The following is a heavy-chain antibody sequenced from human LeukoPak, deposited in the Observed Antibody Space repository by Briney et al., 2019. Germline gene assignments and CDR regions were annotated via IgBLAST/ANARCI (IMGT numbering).Heavy chain of an antibody. CDR2: SIPIFGTA. J-gene: IGHJ4*02. CDR3: ARNGEDELPIDY. CDR1: GGTFSSYA. V-gene: IGHV1-69*05. Sequence: ASVKVFCKASGGTFSSYAISWVRQAPGQGLEWMGRSIPIFGTANYAQKFQGRVTITTDESTSTAYMELSSLRSEDTAVYYCARNGEDELPIDYWGQGTLVTVSS. D-gene: IGHD4-17*01.